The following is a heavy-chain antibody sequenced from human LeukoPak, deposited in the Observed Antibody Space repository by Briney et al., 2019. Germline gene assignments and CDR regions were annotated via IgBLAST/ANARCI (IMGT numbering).Heavy chain of an antibody. CDR3: ATNTGTVFAY. V-gene: IGHV4-59*01. Sequence: PSETLSLTCTVSGGSISSYYWSWTRQPPGKGLEWIGYIYYSGSTNYNPSLKSRVTISVDTSKNQFSLKLTSVTAADTAAYYCATNTGTVFAYWAQEILVTVPS. J-gene: IGHJ4*02. D-gene: IGHD7-27*01. CDR2: IYYSGST. CDR1: GGSISSYY.